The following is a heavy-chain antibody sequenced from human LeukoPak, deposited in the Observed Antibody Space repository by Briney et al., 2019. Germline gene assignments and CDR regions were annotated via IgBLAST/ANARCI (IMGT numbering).Heavy chain of an antibody. D-gene: IGHD6-6*01. CDR2: IYYSGST. CDR3: ARTSLYSSSLGDFDY. V-gene: IGHV4-39*07. Sequence: SETLSLTCTVSGGSISSSSYYWGWLLQPPGKGLEWIGSIYYSGSTYYNPSLKSRVTISVDTSKNQFSLKRSSVTAADTAVYYCARTSLYSSSLGDFDYWGQGTLVTVSS. J-gene: IGHJ4*02. CDR1: GGSISSSSYY.